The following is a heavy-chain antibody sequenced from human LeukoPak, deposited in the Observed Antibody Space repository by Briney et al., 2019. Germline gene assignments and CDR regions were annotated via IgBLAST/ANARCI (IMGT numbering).Heavy chain of an antibody. D-gene: IGHD3-22*01. CDR3: AKSLGSSGYYSYWYFDL. Sequence: PGGSLRLSCAASGFTFSSYAMSWVRQAPGKGLEWVSAISGSGGSTYYADSVKGRFTISRDNSKNTLYLQMNSLRAEDTAVYYCAKSLGSSGYYSYWYFDLWGRGTLVTVSS. CDR1: GFTFSSYA. CDR2: ISGSGGST. V-gene: IGHV3-23*01. J-gene: IGHJ2*01.